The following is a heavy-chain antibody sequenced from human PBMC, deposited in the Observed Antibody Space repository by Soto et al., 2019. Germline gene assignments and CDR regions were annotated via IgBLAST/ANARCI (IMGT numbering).Heavy chain of an antibody. Sequence: GVSLRLSFSASGFSFRNYAMSWVRLTPGKGLEWVGFIRRIAYGGTTDYAASVKGRFTISRDDSRKIVYLQMSRLKIEDTAVYYCSRSLAIDFDSWGQGTLVTVS. CDR1: GFSFRNYA. CDR3: SRSLAIDFDS. CDR2: IRRIAYGGTT. J-gene: IGHJ4*02. V-gene: IGHV3-49*04.